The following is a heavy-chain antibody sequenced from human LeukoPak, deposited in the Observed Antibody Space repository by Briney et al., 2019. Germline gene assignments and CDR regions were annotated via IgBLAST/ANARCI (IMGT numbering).Heavy chain of an antibody. CDR1: GGSISSGGYS. CDR3: ATDVPCSSTTCVDY. Sequence: PSETLSLTCTVSGGSISSGGYSWSWIRQPPGKGLEWIGYIYHSGSTYYNPSLKSRVTISVDRSKNQFSLKLSSVTAADTAVYYCATDVPCSSTTCVDYWGQGTLVTVSS. D-gene: IGHD2-2*01. J-gene: IGHJ4*02. V-gene: IGHV4-30-2*01. CDR2: IYHSGST.